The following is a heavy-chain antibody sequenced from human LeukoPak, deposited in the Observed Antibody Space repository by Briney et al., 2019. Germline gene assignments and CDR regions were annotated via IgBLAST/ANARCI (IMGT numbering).Heavy chain of an antibody. Sequence: GGSLRLSCAASGFAFSSYAMTWVRQAPGKGLEWVSGLSSSGGSTFYADSVKGRFTISRDNSKNTLYLQMNSLRAEDTAVYYCAHPSTPDYGGLDYWGQGTLVTVSS. CDR1: GFAFSSYA. V-gene: IGHV3-23*01. J-gene: IGHJ4*02. CDR3: AHPSTPDYGGLDY. CDR2: LSSSGGST. D-gene: IGHD4-17*01.